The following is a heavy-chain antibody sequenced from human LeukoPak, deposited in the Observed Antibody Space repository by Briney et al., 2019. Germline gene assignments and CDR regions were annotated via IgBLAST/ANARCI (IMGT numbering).Heavy chain of an antibody. CDR1: GGSVDGGSYY. J-gene: IGHJ4*02. CDR2: IYYSGST. Sequence: SETLSLTCTVSGGSVDGGSYYWTWIRQPPGKGLEWIGCIYYSGSTNYNPSLKSRVTISLDTSKNQFSLKLSSVTAADTAVYYCARASGRTRYYFDYWGQGTLVTVSS. CDR3: ARASGRTRYYFDY. D-gene: IGHD6-19*01. V-gene: IGHV4-61*01.